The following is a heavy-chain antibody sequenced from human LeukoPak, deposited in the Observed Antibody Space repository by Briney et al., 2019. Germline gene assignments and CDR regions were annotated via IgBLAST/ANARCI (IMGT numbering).Heavy chain of an antibody. CDR2: DYHNGET. CDR1: GYSITTNYY. D-gene: IGHD1-26*01. V-gene: IGHV4-38-2*02. Sequence: SETLSLTCTVSGYSITTNYYWAWIRQSPGTGLEWIGSDYHNGETYYNPSLKSRVIISVDTSKNEFSLRLTSVTAADTAVYYCVTPRSWELSDMAVWGKGTTVIVSS. J-gene: IGHJ6*03. CDR3: VTPRSWELSDMAV.